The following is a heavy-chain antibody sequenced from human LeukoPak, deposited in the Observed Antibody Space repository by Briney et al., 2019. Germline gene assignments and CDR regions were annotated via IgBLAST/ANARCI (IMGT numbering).Heavy chain of an antibody. CDR3: ARVEWTKQWLPIKKFDY. V-gene: IGHV3-48*03. D-gene: IGHD6-19*01. CDR2: ISSSGSTI. CDR1: GFTFSSYE. J-gene: IGHJ4*02. Sequence: GGSLRLSCAASGFTFSSYEMNWVRQAPGKGLEWVSYISSSGSTIYYADSVKGRFTISRDHAKNSLYLQMNSLRAEDTAVYYCARVEWTKQWLPIKKFDYWGQGTLVTVSS.